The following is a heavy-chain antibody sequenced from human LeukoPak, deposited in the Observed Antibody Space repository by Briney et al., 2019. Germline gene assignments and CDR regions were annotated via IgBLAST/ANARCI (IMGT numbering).Heavy chain of an antibody. D-gene: IGHD3-10*01. CDR2: ISSSGSTI. J-gene: IGHJ6*04. V-gene: IGHV3-48*03. CDR3: AREWWGMVRGTSYGMDV. Sequence: QSGGSLRLSCAASGFTFSSYEMNWVRQAPGKGLEWVSYISSSGSTIYYADSVKSRFTISRDNAKNSLYLQMNSLRAEDTAVYYCAREWWGMVRGTSYGMDVWGKGTTVTVSS. CDR1: GFTFSSYE.